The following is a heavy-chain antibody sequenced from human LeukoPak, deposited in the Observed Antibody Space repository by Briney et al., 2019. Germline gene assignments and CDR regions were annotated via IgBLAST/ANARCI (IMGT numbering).Heavy chain of an antibody. CDR3: AKYSSSWFFDY. CDR1: GFTFSSYA. Sequence: GGPLRLSCAASGFTFSSYAMSWVRQAPGKGLEWVSAISGSGGSTYYADSVKGRFTISRDNSKNTLYLQMNSLRAEDTAVYCCAKYSSSWFFDYWGQGTLVTVSS. J-gene: IGHJ4*02. V-gene: IGHV3-23*01. D-gene: IGHD6-13*01. CDR2: ISGSGGST.